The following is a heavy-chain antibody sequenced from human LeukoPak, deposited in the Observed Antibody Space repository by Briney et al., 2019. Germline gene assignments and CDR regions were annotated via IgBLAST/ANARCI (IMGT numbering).Heavy chain of an antibody. V-gene: IGHV4-34*01. CDR2: INHSGST. J-gene: IGHJ4*02. CDR1: GGSFSGYY. CDR3: AKRGYSYGYPYYFDY. D-gene: IGHD5-18*01. Sequence: SETLSLTCAVYGGSFSGYYWSWIRQPPGKGLEWIGEINHSGSTNYNPSLKSRVTISVDKSKNQFSLKLSSVTAADTAVYYCAKRGYSYGYPYYFDYWGQGTLVTVSS.